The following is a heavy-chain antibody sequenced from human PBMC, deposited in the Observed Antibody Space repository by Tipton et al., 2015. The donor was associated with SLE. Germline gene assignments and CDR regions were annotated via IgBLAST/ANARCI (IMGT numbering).Heavy chain of an antibody. D-gene: IGHD6-13*01. J-gene: IGHJ4*02. Sequence: SLRLSCAASGFTFSSYGMHWVRQAPGKGLEWVAVIWYDGSNKYYADSVKGRFTISRDNSKNTLYLQINTLRAEDTAVYYCAIDLDSSWDYWGQGTLVTVSS. CDR3: AIDLDSSWDY. V-gene: IGHV3-33*01. CDR1: GFTFSSYG. CDR2: IWYDGSNK.